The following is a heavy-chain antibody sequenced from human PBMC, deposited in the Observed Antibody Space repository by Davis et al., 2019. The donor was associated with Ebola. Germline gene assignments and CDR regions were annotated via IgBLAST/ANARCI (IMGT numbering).Heavy chain of an antibody. CDR2: IRSKANSYAT. D-gene: IGHD3-10*01. CDR3: TRGGGLTDY. V-gene: IGHV3-73*01. CDR1: GFTFSGSA. J-gene: IGHJ4*02. Sequence: GESLKISCAASGFTFSGSAMHWVRQASGKGLEWVGRIRSKANSYATAYAASVKGRFTISRDDSKNTAYLQMNSLKTEDTAVYYCTRGGGLTDYWGQGTLVTVSS.